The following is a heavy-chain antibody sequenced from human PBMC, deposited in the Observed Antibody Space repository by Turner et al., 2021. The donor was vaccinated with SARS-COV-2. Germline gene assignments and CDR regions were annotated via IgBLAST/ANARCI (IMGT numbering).Heavy chain of an antibody. V-gene: IGHV3-9*01. CDR1: GFTFGDYA. CDR3: AGKRYYYYGMDV. Sequence: EVQLVESGGGLVQPGRSLRLSCAASGFTFGDYAMHWVRQAPGKGRECVSGISWNSGSIGYADSVKGRFTISRDNAKNSLYLQMNSLRPEDTALYYCAGKRYYYYGMDVWGQGTTVTVSS. D-gene: IGHD3-10*01. J-gene: IGHJ6*02. CDR2: ISWNSGSI.